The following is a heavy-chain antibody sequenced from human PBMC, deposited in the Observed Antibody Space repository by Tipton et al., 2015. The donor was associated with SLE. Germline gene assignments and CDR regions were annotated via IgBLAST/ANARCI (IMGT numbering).Heavy chain of an antibody. Sequence: TLSLTCTVSGDSINNHFGSWIRQSPGKGLEWIGYIYYTGSTNYNPSLKSRVTISVDTSKNQFSLKLSSVTAADTAVYYCARGRIAVAGNHFDYWGQGTLVTVSS. CDR1: GDSINNHF. J-gene: IGHJ4*02. V-gene: IGHV4-59*08. CDR2: IYYTGST. CDR3: ARGRIAVAGNHFDY. D-gene: IGHD6-19*01.